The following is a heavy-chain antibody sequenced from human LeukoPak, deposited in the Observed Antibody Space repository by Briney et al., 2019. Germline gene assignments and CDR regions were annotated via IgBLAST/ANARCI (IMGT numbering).Heavy chain of an antibody. Sequence: SQTLSLTCTVSGGSISSGSYYWSWIRQPAGKGLKWIGRIYTSGSTNYNPSLKSRVTISVDTSKNQFSLKLSSVTAADTAVYYCAREEVVVPAAPDYWGQGTLVTVSS. CDR3: AREEVVVPAAPDY. J-gene: IGHJ4*02. V-gene: IGHV4-61*02. CDR1: GGSISSGSYY. CDR2: IYTSGST. D-gene: IGHD2-2*01.